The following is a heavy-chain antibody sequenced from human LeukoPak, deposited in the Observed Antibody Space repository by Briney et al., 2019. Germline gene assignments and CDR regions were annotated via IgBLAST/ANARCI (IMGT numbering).Heavy chain of an antibody. V-gene: IGHV3-23*01. Sequence: GGSLRLSCAASGFTFSSYAMRWVRQAPGGGLEWVSAIIDSGGSTYYSDSVKGRFTISRDNSKNTLYLQMNTLRAEDTAIYYCAKGSSGSRPYYFDYWGQGTLVTVSS. CDR3: AKGSSGSRPYYFDY. J-gene: IGHJ4*02. CDR2: IIDSGGST. CDR1: GFTFSSYA. D-gene: IGHD3-22*01.